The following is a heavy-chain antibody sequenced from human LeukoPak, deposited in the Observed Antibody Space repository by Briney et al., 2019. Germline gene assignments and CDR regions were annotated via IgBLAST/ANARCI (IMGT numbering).Heavy chain of an antibody. Sequence: GASVKVSCKASGYTFTGYYMHWVRQAPGQGLEWMGWINPNSGGTNYAQKFQGRVTMTRDTSISTAYMELSRLRSDDTAVYYCARVLVVPAAMRVHYYYMDVWGKGTTVTVSS. CDR3: ARVLVVPAAMRVHYYYMDV. CDR1: GYTFTGYY. V-gene: IGHV1-2*02. CDR2: INPNSGGT. D-gene: IGHD2-2*01. J-gene: IGHJ6*03.